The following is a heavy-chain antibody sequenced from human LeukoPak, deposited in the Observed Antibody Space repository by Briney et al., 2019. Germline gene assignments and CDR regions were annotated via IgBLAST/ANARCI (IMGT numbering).Heavy chain of an antibody. CDR3: ARGSAVVSAFDY. CDR1: GGSISSYY. J-gene: IGHJ4*02. CDR2: IHTSGST. Sequence: SETLSLTCTVSGGSISSYYWSWIRQPAGKGLEWIGRIHTSGSTNYNPSLKSRVTMSVDTSKNQFSLKLSSVTAADTAVYYCARGSAVVSAFDYWGQGTLVTVSS. D-gene: IGHD3-22*01. V-gene: IGHV4-4*07.